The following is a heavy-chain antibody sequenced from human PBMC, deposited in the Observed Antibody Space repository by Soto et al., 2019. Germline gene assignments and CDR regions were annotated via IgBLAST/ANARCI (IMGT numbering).Heavy chain of an antibody. CDR2: IIPVLGTA. CDR3: ARAANSVWGDYFDP. V-gene: IGHV1-69*01. Sequence: QVQLVQSGAEVKKPGSSVKVSCKAAGRMFSGHGIRWVRQAPGQGLEWMGGIIPVLGTANYAQKFQGRVTITADESTSTTYMEVRNLTSDDTAIYYCARAANSVWGDYFDPWGQGTLVTVSS. D-gene: IGHD4-17*01. CDR1: GRMFSGHG. J-gene: IGHJ5*02.